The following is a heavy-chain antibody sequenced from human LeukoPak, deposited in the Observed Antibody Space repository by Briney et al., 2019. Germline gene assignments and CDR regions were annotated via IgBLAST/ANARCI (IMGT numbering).Heavy chain of an antibody. D-gene: IGHD2-2*01. Sequence: SETLSLTCTVSGGSISSYYWSWIRQPPGKGLEWIGYIYYSGSTNYNPSLKSRVTISVDTSKNQFSLKLSSVTAADTAVYYCARDPYWSSTSCSQGFDAFDIWGQGTMVTVSS. V-gene: IGHV4-59*01. J-gene: IGHJ3*02. CDR2: IYYSGST. CDR1: GGSISSYY. CDR3: ARDPYWSSTSCSQGFDAFDI.